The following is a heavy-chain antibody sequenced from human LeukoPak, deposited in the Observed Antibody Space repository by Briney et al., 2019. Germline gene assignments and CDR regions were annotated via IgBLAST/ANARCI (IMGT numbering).Heavy chain of an antibody. D-gene: IGHD6-19*01. J-gene: IGHJ4*02. CDR1: GFSFSDYA. Sequence: QSGGSLRLSCTGSGFSFSDYAMTWVGQAPGKGLEWVGLIRNKANVATADYAASVKGRFTISRDASKTTAYLQMNSLKTEDTAVYYCSRAYTTGWLGINDFWGQGALVTVSA. CDR3: SRAYTTGWLGINDF. V-gene: IGHV3-49*04. CDR2: IRNKANVATA.